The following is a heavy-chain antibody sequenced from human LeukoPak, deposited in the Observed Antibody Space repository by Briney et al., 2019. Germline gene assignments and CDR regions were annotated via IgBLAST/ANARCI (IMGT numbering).Heavy chain of an antibody. V-gene: IGHV3-23*01. Sequence: PGGSLRLSCAASGFTFRNYGMSWVPHATGKGLQGVTGFRGSGGSRYNEDSVKGRYTITRDNSNNTQFLQMNRLRAEDTALYDCAKELVGRTDMPAYFDYWGQGTLVTVSS. CDR3: AKELVGRTDMPAYFDY. CDR1: GFTFRNYG. CDR2: FRGSGGSR. D-gene: IGHD5-18*01. J-gene: IGHJ4*02.